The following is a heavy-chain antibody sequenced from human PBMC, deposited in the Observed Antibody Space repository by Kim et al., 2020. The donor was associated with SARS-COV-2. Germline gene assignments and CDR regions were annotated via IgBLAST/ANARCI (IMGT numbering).Heavy chain of an antibody. J-gene: IGHJ6*02. CDR3: ARDPGDGDYADDYYYYYGMDV. V-gene: IGHV1-18*01. D-gene: IGHD4-17*01. CDR2: ISAYNGNT. CDR1: GYTFTSYG. Sequence: ASVKVSCKASGYTFTSYGISWVRQAPGQGLEWLGWISAYNGNTNYAQKLQGRVTMTTDTSTSTAYMELRSLRSDDTAVYYCARDPGDGDYADDYYYYYGMDVWGQGTTVTVSS.